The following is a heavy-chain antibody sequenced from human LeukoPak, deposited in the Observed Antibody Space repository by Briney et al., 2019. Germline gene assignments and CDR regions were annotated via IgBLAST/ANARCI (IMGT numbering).Heavy chain of an antibody. CDR1: GGSFSGYY. CDR3: AALAGYADV. J-gene: IGHJ6*04. V-gene: IGHV4-34*01. D-gene: IGHD2-8*01. Sequence: SETLSLTCAVYGGSFSGYYWSWIRQPPGKGLEWIGEINHSGSTNYNPSLKSRVTISVDTSKNQFSLKLSSVTAADTAVYYCAALAGYADVWGKGTTVTVSS. CDR2: INHSGST.